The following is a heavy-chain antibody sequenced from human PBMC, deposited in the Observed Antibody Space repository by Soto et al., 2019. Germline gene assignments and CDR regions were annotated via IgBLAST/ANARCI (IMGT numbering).Heavy chain of an antibody. D-gene: IGHD3-10*01. CDR3: ARVMVRGRYGLDV. CDR1: DGSISTYY. V-gene: IGHV4-59*01. CDR2: IHYSGST. J-gene: IGHJ6*02. Sequence: ETLSLTCTVSDGSISTYYWIWIRQPPGKGLEWIGYIHYSGSTNYNPSLKSRVTISVDTSKNQFSLNLSSVTAADTAVYYCARVMVRGRYGLDVWGQGTTVTVSS.